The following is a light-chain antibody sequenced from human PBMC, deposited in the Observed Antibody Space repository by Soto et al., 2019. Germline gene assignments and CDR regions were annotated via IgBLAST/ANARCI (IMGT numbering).Light chain of an antibody. V-gene: IGKV1-5*01. Sequence: DIQMTQSPSTLSASVGDRITITCRASQSVSRRLAWFQQKPGKAPKLLIYDASNLATGVPSRFSGSGSGTHFTFTVSSLQTEDIATYYCHQYNNDPFTFGPGTKVDLK. CDR3: HQYNNDPFT. CDR2: DAS. J-gene: IGKJ3*01. CDR1: QSVSRR.